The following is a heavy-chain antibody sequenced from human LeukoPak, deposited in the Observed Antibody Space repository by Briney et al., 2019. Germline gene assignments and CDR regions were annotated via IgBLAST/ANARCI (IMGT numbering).Heavy chain of an antibody. CDR1: GFTFSSQA. CDR2: ISRNGGST. J-gene: IGHJ6*02. Sequence: GGSLRLSCAASGFTFSSQAMAWVRQAPGKGLEYVAAISRNGGSTYYADSVKGRFTISRDNSKKTVYMQMNSLRVEDTAVYYCAKGVIVSATTGDGMDVWGQGTTVIVSS. V-gene: IGHV3-23*01. D-gene: IGHD2-2*01. CDR3: AKGVIVSATTGDGMDV.